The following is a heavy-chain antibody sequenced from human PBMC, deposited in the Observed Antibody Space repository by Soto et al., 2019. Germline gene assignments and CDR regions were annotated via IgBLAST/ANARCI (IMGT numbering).Heavy chain of an antibody. CDR2: IYYSGST. CDR3: TTDERQWQLYLNY. V-gene: IGHV4-61*01. D-gene: IGHD1-26*01. CDR1: GGSVSSGSYY. Sequence: SETLSLTCTVSGGSVSSGSYYWSWIRQPPGKGLEWIGYIYYSGSTNYNPSLKSRVTISVDTSKNQFSLKLSSVTAADTAVYYCTTDERQWQLYLNYWGQGTLVTVSS. J-gene: IGHJ4*02.